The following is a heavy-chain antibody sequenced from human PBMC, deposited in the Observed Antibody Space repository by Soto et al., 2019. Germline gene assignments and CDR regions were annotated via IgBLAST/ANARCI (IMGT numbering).Heavy chain of an antibody. CDR3: ARDSYDFWSGYYTTTYGMDV. D-gene: IGHD3-3*01. J-gene: IGHJ6*02. Sequence: GGSLRLSCAASGFTFSSYSMNWVGQSPGKGLEWVSSISSSSSYIYYADSVKGRFTISRDNAKNSLYLQMNSLRAEDTAVYYCARDSYDFWSGYYTTTYGMDVWGQGTTVTVSS. CDR1: GFTFSSYS. CDR2: ISSSSSYI. V-gene: IGHV3-21*01.